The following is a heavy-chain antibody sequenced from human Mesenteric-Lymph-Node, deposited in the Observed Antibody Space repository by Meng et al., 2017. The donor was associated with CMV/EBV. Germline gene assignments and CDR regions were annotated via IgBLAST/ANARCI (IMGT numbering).Heavy chain of an antibody. CDR1: GFNLGDYY. Sequence: GESLKISCAAAGFNLGDYYMTWIRQAPGKGLECLSFISGDGSGILHAAPVRGRFTTSRDNARNSLYLQMDGLRDEDTAIFYCARGPRNKGFDPWGPGTLVTVSS. V-gene: IGHV3-11*01. CDR2: ISGDGSGI. J-gene: IGHJ5*02. CDR3: ARGPRNKGFDP.